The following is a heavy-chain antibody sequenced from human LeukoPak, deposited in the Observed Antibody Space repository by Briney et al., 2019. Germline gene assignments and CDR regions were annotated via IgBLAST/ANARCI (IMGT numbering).Heavy chain of an antibody. V-gene: IGHV4-39*07. CDR3: ARNKDAWELPFDP. CDR1: GGSISSSIHY. D-gene: IGHD1-26*01. Sequence: SETLSLTCTASGGSISSSIHYWGWIRQPPGKGLEWIGNIYYSGSTYYNPSLKSRVTISVDTSKNQVSLKLTSVTAADTAVYYCARNKDAWELPFDPWGQGTLVTVSS. J-gene: IGHJ5*02. CDR2: IYYSGST.